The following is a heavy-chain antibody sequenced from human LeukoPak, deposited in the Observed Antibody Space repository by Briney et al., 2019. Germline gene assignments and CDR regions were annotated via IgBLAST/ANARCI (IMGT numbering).Heavy chain of an antibody. Sequence: SVKVSCKASGGTFSSYAISWVRQAPGQGLEWMGGIIPIFGTANYAQKFQGRVTMTRDTSISTASMELRRLKSDDSAVYYCARDSSSWYSPRYYFDYWGQGTLVTVSS. J-gene: IGHJ4*02. V-gene: IGHV1-69*05. CDR1: GGTFSSYA. D-gene: IGHD6-13*01. CDR2: IIPIFGTA. CDR3: ARDSSSWYSPRYYFDY.